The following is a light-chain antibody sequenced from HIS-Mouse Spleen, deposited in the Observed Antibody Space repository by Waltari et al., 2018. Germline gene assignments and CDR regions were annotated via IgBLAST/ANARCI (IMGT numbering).Light chain of an antibody. Sequence: SSELTQDPAVSVALGQTVRITCQGTSLRSHCASWYQQKPGQAPVLVIYGKNNRPSGIPDRFSGSSSGNTASLTITGAQAEDEADYYCNSRDSSGNHLVFGGGTKLTVL. CDR3: NSRDSSGNHLV. V-gene: IGLV3-19*01. CDR2: GKN. J-gene: IGLJ2*01. CDR1: SLRSHC.